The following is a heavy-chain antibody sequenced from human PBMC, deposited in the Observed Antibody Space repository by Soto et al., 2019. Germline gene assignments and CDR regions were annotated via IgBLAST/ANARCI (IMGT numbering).Heavy chain of an antibody. V-gene: IGHV3-23*01. CDR3: AKLGYCSSTSCYSNWFDP. J-gene: IGHJ5*02. Sequence: GGYLRLSCAASGFTFSSYAMSWVHQAPGKGLEWVSAISGSGGSTYYADSVKGRFTISRDNSKNTLYLQMNSLRAEDTAVYHCAKLGYCSSTSCYSNWFDPWGQGTLVTVSS. CDR2: ISGSGGST. D-gene: IGHD2-2*01. CDR1: GFTFSSYA.